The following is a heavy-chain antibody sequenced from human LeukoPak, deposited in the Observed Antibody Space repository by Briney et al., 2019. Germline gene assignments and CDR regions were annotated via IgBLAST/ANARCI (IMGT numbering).Heavy chain of an antibody. Sequence: PSETLSLTCTVSGGSISSYYWSWILQLPGKVLELIGYIYYSGSTNYNPSLKSRVTISVDTSKNQFSLKLSSVTAADTAVYYCARVIPYYYYGMDVWGQGTTVTVSS. V-gene: IGHV4-59*08. CDR1: GGSISSYY. CDR2: IYYSGST. CDR3: ARVIPYYYYGMDV. J-gene: IGHJ6*02. D-gene: IGHD2/OR15-2a*01.